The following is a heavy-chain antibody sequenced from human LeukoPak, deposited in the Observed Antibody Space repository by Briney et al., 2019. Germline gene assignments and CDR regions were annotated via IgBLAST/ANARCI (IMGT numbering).Heavy chain of an antibody. J-gene: IGHJ4*02. D-gene: IGHD3-22*01. CDR1: GGSISSGGYY. V-gene: IGHV4-31*03. CDR3: ATEKTYYYDSSSYVN. Sequence: SETLSLTCTVSGGSISSGGYYWSWIRQHPGKGLEWIGYIYYSGSTYYNPSLKSRVTISVDTSKNQFSLKLSSVTAADTAVYYCATEKTYYYDSSSYVNWGQGTLVTVSS. CDR2: IYYSGST.